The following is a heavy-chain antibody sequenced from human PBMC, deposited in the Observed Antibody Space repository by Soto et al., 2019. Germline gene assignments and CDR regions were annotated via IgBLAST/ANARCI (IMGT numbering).Heavy chain of an antibody. CDR3: ARVTPRLGWFDP. CDR2: ISAYNGNT. J-gene: IGHJ5*02. Sequence: ASVKVSCKASGYTFTSYGISWVRQAPGQGLEWMGWISAYNGNTNYAQKLQGRVTVTTDTSTSTAYMELRSLRSDDTAVYYCARVTPRLGWFDPWGQGTLVTVSS. D-gene: IGHD1-20*01. V-gene: IGHV1-18*01. CDR1: GYTFTSYG.